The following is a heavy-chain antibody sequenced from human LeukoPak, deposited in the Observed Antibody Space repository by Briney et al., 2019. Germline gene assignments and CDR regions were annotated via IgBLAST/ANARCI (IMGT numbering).Heavy chain of an antibody. V-gene: IGHV4-59*06. Sequence: PSETLSLTCAVSGGSFSAYYWTWVRQPPGKGLEWIGYIYYSGSTYYNPSLKSRVTISVDTSKNQFSLKLSSVTAADTAVYYCASGNSSGWYRWFDPWGQGTLVTVSS. J-gene: IGHJ5*02. CDR1: GGSFSAYY. CDR3: ASGNSSGWYRWFDP. D-gene: IGHD6-19*01. CDR2: IYYSGST.